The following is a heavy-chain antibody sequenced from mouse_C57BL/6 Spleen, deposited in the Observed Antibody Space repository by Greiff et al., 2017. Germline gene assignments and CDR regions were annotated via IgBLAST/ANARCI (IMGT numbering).Heavy chain of an antibody. CDR2: IDPSDSET. CDR3: ARWDYGSSAWYFDV. D-gene: IGHD1-1*01. V-gene: IGHV1-52*01. Sequence: QVQLQQPGAELVRPGSSVKLSCKASGYTFTSYWMHWVKQRPIQGLEWIGNIDPSDSETHYNQKFKDKATLTVDKSSSTAYMQLSSLTSEDSAVYYCARWDYGSSAWYFDVWGTGTTVTVSS. J-gene: IGHJ1*03. CDR1: GYTFTSYW.